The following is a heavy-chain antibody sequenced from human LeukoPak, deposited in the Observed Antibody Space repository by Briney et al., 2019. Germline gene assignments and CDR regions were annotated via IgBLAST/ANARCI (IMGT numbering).Heavy chain of an antibody. CDR1: GFSISTSYI. CDR3: ARVSGVLMMYAPRLLPDL. CDR2: VSHTGTT. V-gene: IGHV4-38-2*01. D-gene: IGHD2-8*01. J-gene: IGHJ5*02. Sequence: SETLSLTCVVSGFSISTSYIWGWIRQSPGKGLEWIGCVSHTGTTYYNPSLKSRVTISIDMSKNHFSLNVTSGTATDTAVYYCARVSGVLMMYAPRLLPDLWGQGTRVTVSS.